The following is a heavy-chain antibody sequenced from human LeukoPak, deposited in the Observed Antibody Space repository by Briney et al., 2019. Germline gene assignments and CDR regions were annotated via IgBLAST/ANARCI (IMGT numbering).Heavy chain of an antibody. D-gene: IGHD1-26*01. CDR3: ARGRDIVGATSDDH. V-gene: IGHV4-34*01. CDR1: GGSFSGYY. CDR2: INHSGST. J-gene: IGHJ5*02. Sequence: SETLSLTCAVYGGSFSGYYWSWIRQPPGKGLEWIGEINHSGSTNYNPSLKSRVTISVDTSKNQFSLKLSSVTAADTAVYYCARGRDIVGATSDDHWGQGTLVTVSS.